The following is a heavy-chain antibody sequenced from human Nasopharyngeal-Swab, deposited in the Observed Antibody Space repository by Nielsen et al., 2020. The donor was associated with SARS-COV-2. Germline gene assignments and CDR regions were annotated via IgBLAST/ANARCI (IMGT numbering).Heavy chain of an antibody. Sequence: GESLKISCTASGFTFSSYAMSWVRQAPGKGLEWVSEISGSGGSTYYAESVKGRFTISRDNSKNTLYLQMSSLRAEDTAIYYCAKDLGVESPLWFDYWGQGTLLTVFS. V-gene: IGHV3-23*01. D-gene: IGHD4-23*01. J-gene: IGHJ4*02. CDR2: ISGSGGST. CDR3: AKDLGVESPLWFDY. CDR1: GFTFSSYA.